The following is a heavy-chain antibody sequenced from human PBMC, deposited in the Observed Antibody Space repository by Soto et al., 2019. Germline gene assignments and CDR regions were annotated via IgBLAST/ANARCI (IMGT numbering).Heavy chain of an antibody. CDR2: ISKSGDNS. CDR3: AKVDSKGYVAGYPFMDA. J-gene: IGHJ6*03. Sequence: EVHLLESGGGLVQAGGSLRLSCEASAFPFSMYEMSWVRQAPGKGLEWVSFISKSGDNSNYADSVKGRFTISRDNSKNTLFLQMSSLRAEDTALYYCAKVDSKGYVAGYPFMDAWGKGTTVSVSS. V-gene: IGHV3-23*01. CDR1: AFPFSMYE. D-gene: IGHD3-10*02.